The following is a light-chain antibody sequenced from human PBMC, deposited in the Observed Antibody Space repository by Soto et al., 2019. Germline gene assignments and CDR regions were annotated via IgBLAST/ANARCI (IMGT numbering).Light chain of an antibody. CDR3: QHYAAYSRT. J-gene: IGKJ1*01. V-gene: IGKV1-5*03. Sequence: DIQMTQSPSTLSASIGDRVTITCRASQSIDSWLAWYQQKPGKAPKLLIYKASSLQSGVPSRFSGSGSGTEFTLTISGLQPDDFATYYCQHYAAYSRTFGQGTKVDVK. CDR2: KAS. CDR1: QSIDSW.